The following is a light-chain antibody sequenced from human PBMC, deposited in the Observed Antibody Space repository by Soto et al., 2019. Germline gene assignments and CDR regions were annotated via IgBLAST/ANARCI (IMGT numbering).Light chain of an antibody. CDR1: QSVSSGY. CDR2: GAS. CDR3: QQYGSSPMYT. V-gene: IGKV3-20*01. J-gene: IGKJ2*01. Sequence: EIVLTQSPGTLSLSPGERATLSCRASQSVSSGYLAWYQQKPGQAPRLLIYGASSRATGIPDRFSGSGSGTDFTLTISRLEPDDFAVYYCQQYGSSPMYTFGQGTKLEIK.